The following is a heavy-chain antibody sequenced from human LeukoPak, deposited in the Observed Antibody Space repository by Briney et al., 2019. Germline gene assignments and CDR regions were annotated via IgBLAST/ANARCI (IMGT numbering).Heavy chain of an antibody. J-gene: IGHJ6*03. CDR2: INHSGST. V-gene: IGHV4-38-2*01. CDR3: ARVKFYYYYYMDV. Sequence: SETLSLTCAVSGYSISSGYYWGWIRQPPGKGLEWIGEINHSGSTNYNPSLKSRVTISVDTSKNQLSLKLSSVTAADTAVYYCARVKFYYYYYMDVWGKGTTVTVSS. CDR1: GYSISSGYY.